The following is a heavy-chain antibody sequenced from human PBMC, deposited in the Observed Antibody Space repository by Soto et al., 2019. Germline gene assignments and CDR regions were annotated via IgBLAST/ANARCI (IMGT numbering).Heavy chain of an antibody. J-gene: IGHJ6*02. CDR2: IYYSGST. Sequence: ASETLSLTCTVSGGSISSYYWSWIRQPPGKGLEWIGYIYYSGSTNYNPSLKSRVTISVDTSKNQFSLKLSSVTAADTAVYYCARLGGSYYYYYGMDVWGQGTTVTVSS. CDR1: GGSISSYY. CDR3: ARLGGSYYYYYGMDV. V-gene: IGHV4-59*01. D-gene: IGHD3-16*01.